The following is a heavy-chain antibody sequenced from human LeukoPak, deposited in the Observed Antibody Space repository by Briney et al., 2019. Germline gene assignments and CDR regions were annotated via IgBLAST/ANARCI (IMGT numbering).Heavy chain of an antibody. CDR2: VDPEDGET. CDR3: ATDIVVVPPAIEAFDI. D-gene: IGHD2-2*01. CDR1: GYTFTDYY. J-gene: IGHJ3*02. Sequence: ASVKVSCKVSGYTFTDYYMHWVQQAPGKGLEWMGLVDPEDGETIYAEKFQGRVTITADTSTDTAYMELSSLRSEDTAVYYCATDIVVVPPAIEAFDIWGQGKMVTVSS. V-gene: IGHV1-69-2*01.